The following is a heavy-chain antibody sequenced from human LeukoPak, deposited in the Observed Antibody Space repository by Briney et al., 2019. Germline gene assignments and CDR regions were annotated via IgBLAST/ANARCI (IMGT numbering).Heavy chain of an antibody. J-gene: IGHJ3*02. CDR3: ARLFRAQSAESDAFDI. D-gene: IGHD3-10*01. CDR1: GGSISSSSYY. V-gene: IGHV4-39*01. Sequence: SETLSLTCTVSGGSISSSSYYWGWIRQPPGKGLEWIGSIYYSGSTYYNPSLKSRVTISVDTSKNQFFLKLSSVTAADTAVYYCARLFRAQSAESDAFDIWGQGTMVTVSS. CDR2: IYYSGST.